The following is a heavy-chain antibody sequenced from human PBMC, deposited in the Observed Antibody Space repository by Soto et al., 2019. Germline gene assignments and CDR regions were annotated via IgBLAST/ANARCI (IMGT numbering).Heavy chain of an antibody. J-gene: IGHJ6*02. CDR3: ARGGLYYYGSGSYYYYYGMDV. D-gene: IGHD3-10*01. Sequence: ASVKVSCKASGYTFTSYDINWVRQATGQGLEWMGWMNPNSGNTGYAQKFQGRVTMTRNTSISTAYMELSSLRSEDTAVYYCARGGLYYYGSGSYYYYYGMDVWGQGTPVTVSS. CDR1: GYTFTSYD. CDR2: MNPNSGNT. V-gene: IGHV1-8*01.